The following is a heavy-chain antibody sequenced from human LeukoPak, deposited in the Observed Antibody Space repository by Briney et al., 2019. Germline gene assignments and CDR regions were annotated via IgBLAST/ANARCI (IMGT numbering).Heavy chain of an antibody. D-gene: IGHD4-17*01. V-gene: IGHV3-30*02. CDR3: AKDPGDYGDYGY. CDR1: GFTFSSYG. CDR2: IRYDGSNK. Sequence: GGSLRLSCAASGFTFSSYGMHWVRQAPGKGLGWVAFIRYDGSNKYYADSVKGRFTISRDNSKNTLYPQMNSLRAEDTAVYYCAKDPGDYGDYGYWGQGTLVTVSS. J-gene: IGHJ4*02.